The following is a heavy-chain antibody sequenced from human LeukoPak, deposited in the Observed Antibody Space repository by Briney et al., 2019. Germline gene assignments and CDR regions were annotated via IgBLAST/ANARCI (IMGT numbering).Heavy chain of an antibody. CDR1: GYTFTSYY. CDR3: ARDDPLGGSGLPLAAFDI. CDR2: INPNSGGT. D-gene: IGHD3-10*01. V-gene: IGHV1-2*02. J-gene: IGHJ3*02. Sequence: GASVKVSCKASGYTFTSYYMHWVRQAPGQGLEWMGWINPNSGGTNYAQKFQGRVTMTRDTSISTAYMELSRLRSDDTAVYYCARDDPLGGSGLPLAAFDIWGQGTMVTVSS.